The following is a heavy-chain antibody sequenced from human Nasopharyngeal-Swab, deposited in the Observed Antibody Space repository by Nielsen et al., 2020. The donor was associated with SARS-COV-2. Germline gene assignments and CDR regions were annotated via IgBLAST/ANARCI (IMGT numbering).Heavy chain of an antibody. CDR3: ASGGAGGVIVTYYFDY. J-gene: IGHJ4*02. CDR2: INAGNGNT. Sequence: WVRQAPGQRLEWMRWINAGNGNTKYSQKFQGRVAITRDTSASTAYMELSSLRSEDTAVYYCASGGAGGVIVTYYFDYWGQGTLVTVSS. V-gene: IGHV1-3*01. D-gene: IGHD3-16*02.